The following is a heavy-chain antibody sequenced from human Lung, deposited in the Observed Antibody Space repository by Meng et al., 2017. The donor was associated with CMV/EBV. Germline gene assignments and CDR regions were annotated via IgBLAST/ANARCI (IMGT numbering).Heavy chain of an antibody. J-gene: IGHJ4*01. Sequence: VQLVQSGAEVKRPGASVKISCQASGYSFSGFYLNWARQAPGHGLEWLGRVNPISDDTHLAQKFEGRITVTRGATTNTAFMELTRLRPDDTAVYYCAKSSDNGWSSWGPGTLVTVSS. CDR3: AKSSDNGWSS. V-gene: IGHV1-2*06. CDR1: GYSFSGFY. CDR2: VNPISDDT. D-gene: IGHD6-19*01.